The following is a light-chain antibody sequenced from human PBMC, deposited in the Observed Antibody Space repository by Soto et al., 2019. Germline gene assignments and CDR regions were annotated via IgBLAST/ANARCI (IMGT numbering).Light chain of an antibody. CDR2: QDS. V-gene: IGLV3-1*01. CDR3: QAWDSSTGV. J-gene: IGLJ1*01. Sequence: SSELTQPPSVSVSPGQTASITCSGDKWGDKYACWYQQKPGQSPVLVIYQDSKRPSGIPERFSGSNSGNTATLTISGTQAMDEADYYCQAWDSSTGVFGTGTKLTVL. CDR1: KWGDKY.